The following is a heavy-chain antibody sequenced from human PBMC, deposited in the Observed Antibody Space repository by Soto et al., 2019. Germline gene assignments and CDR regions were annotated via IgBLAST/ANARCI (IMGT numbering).Heavy chain of an antibody. CDR2: IYPGDSDT. CDR3: ARPRAVVTYLFDAFDI. V-gene: IGHV5-51*01. CDR1: GYSFTSYW. D-gene: IGHD3-22*01. Sequence: EVQLVQSGAEVKKPGESLKISCKGSGYSFTSYWIGWVRQMPGKGLEWMGIIYPGDSDTRYSPSFQGQVTITADKSISTAYLQWSSLKASDAAMYYCARPRAVVTYLFDAFDIWGQGTMVTVSS. J-gene: IGHJ3*02.